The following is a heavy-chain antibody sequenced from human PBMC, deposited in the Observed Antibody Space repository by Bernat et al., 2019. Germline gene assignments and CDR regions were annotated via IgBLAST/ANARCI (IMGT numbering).Heavy chain of an antibody. J-gene: IGHJ4*02. CDR1: GDSINNDVYY. CDR2: IHHSGST. Sequence: QVLMQESGPGLVKPSQSLSLTCSISGDSINNDVYYWTWLRQHPVKGLEWIGYIHHSGSTYFSPTLKSRLSMSVDTSTNQFSLKLTSVTASDTAVYFCARGRGSSPFDLWGQGTLVTVSS. CDR3: ARGRGSSPFDL. D-gene: IGHD6-13*01. V-gene: IGHV4-31*03.